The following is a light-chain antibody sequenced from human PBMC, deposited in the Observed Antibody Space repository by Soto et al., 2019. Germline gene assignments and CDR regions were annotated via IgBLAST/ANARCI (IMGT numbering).Light chain of an antibody. CDR2: GAS. J-gene: IGKJ2*01. CDR1: QSVSSN. CDR3: QQYNNRYGYT. V-gene: IGKV3-15*01. Sequence: EIVMTQSPATLSVSPGERATLSCRASQSVSSNLAWYQQKPGQAPRLLIYGASTRATGIPARFSGSGSGTEFTLTISSLQSEDFAVYYCQQYNNRYGYTFGQGTKLEIK.